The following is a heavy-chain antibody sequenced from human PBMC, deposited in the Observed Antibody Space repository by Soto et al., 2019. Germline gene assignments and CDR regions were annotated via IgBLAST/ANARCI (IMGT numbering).Heavy chain of an antibody. V-gene: IGHV3-23*01. Sequence: EVQLLESGGRLVQPGGSLRRSCAGSGFLFSRYAMYWVRQAPGRGLEWVSGLSGSGGTTYFADSVKVRFTISRDNDQNTTYLEMNSLRVEDTAVYHCARARTMTTDYYYGMDLWGPGTTVTVSS. CDR3: ARARTMTTDYYYGMDL. CDR2: LSGSGGTT. CDR1: GFLFSRYA. D-gene: IGHD1-1*01. J-gene: IGHJ6*02.